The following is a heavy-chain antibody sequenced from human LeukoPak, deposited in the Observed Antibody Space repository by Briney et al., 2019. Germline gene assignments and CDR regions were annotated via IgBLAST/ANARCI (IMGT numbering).Heavy chain of an antibody. CDR1: GGSISSGGYY. CDR3: ARCSGGSCYQFDY. J-gene: IGHJ4*02. Sequence: SQTLSLACTVSGGSISSGGYYWSWIRQHPGKGLEWIGYIYYSGSTYYNPSLKSRVTISVDTSKNQFSLKLSSVTAADTAVYYCARCSGGSCYQFDYWGQGTLVTVSS. CDR2: IYYSGST. V-gene: IGHV4-31*03. D-gene: IGHD2-15*01.